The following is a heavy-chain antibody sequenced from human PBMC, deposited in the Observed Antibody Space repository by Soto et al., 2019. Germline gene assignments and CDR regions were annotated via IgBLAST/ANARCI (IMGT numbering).Heavy chain of an antibody. Sequence: PGGSLRLSCAASGFTFSSYGMHWVRQAPGKGLEWVALVSYDGSNKNYAASVKGRFAISRDNSKNTLYLQMNMLRTEDAAVYYFSKDLGYCSGGSCYSEGYFDSWGQGALVTVSS. CDR1: GFTFSSYG. V-gene: IGHV3-30*18. D-gene: IGHD2-15*01. J-gene: IGHJ4*02. CDR2: VSYDGSNK. CDR3: SKDLGYCSGGSCYSEGYFDS.